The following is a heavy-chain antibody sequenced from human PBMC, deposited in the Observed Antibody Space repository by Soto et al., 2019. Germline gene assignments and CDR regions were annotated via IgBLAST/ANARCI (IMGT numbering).Heavy chain of an antibody. CDR1: GFTFSSYA. D-gene: IGHD1-26*01. J-gene: IGHJ4*02. Sequence: QVQLVESGGGVVQPGRSLRLSCAASGFTFSSYAMHWVRQAPGKGLEWVAVISYDGSNKYYVDSVKGRFTISRDNSKNTLYLQMNSLRAEDTAVYYCARAPRVGATPFDYWGQGTLVTVSS. CDR3: ARAPRVGATPFDY. V-gene: IGHV3-30-3*01. CDR2: ISYDGSNK.